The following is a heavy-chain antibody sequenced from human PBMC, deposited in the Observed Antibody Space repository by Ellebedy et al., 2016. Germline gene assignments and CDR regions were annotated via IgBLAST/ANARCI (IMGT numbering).Heavy chain of an antibody. J-gene: IGHJ5*02. Sequence: GGSLRLSXAASGFTFSSYSMNWVRQAPGKGLEWVSSISSSSSYIYYADSVKGRFNISRDNAKNSLYLQMNSLRAEDTAVYYCARDVQRGWFNPWGQGTLVTVSS. V-gene: IGHV3-21*01. CDR1: GFTFSSYS. CDR2: ISSSSSYI. D-gene: IGHD6-6*01. CDR3: ARDVQRGWFNP.